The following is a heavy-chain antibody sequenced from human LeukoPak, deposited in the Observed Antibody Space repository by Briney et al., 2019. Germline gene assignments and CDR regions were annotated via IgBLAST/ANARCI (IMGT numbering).Heavy chain of an antibody. CDR3: GKVSPLFDY. Sequence: GRSLRLSCAASGFTFSSYGMHWVRQAPGKGLEWVAVISYDGSNKYYADSVKGRFTISRDNSKNTLYLQMNSLRAEDTAVYYCGKVSPLFDYWGQGTLVTVSS. CDR2: ISYDGSNK. V-gene: IGHV3-30*18. CDR1: GFTFSSYG. J-gene: IGHJ4*02.